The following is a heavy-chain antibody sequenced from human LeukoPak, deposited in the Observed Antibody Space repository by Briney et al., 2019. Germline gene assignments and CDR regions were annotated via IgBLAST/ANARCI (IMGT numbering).Heavy chain of an antibody. D-gene: IGHD1-26*01. CDR2: ISGSGGST. Sequence: GGSLRHSCAASGFTFSSYAMSWVRQAPGKGLEWVSAISGSGGSTYYADSVKGRFTISRDNSKNTLYLQMNSLRAEDTAVYYCAKALSEWELFNFDYWGQGTLVTVSS. CDR1: GFTFSSYA. V-gene: IGHV3-23*01. CDR3: AKALSEWELFNFDY. J-gene: IGHJ4*02.